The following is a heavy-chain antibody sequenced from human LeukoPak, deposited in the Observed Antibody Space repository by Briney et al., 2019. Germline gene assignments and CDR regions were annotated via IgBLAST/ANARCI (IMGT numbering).Heavy chain of an antibody. J-gene: IGHJ4*02. CDR2: ISYDGSNK. Sequence: GFLRLSCAASGFTFSSYAMHWVRQAPGEGLEWVAVISYDGSNKYYADSVKGRFTISRDNSKNTLYLQMNSLRAEDTAVYYCASVPHTPVVPAAEWGQGTLVTVSS. D-gene: IGHD2-2*01. V-gene: IGHV3-30-3*01. CDR1: GFTFSSYA. CDR3: ASVPHTPVVPAAE.